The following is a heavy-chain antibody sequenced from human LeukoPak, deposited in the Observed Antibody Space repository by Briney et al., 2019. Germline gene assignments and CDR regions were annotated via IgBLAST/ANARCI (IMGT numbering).Heavy chain of an antibody. CDR2: INSVGSST. D-gene: IGHD3-22*01. J-gene: IGHJ4*02. Sequence: GGSLRLSCAASGFTFSSYWMHWVRQAPGKGLGWVSRINSVGSSTNYADSVKGRFTISRDSAKNTLYLQMNSLRAADTAVYYCARGSTHYYDRSGDFYWGQGTLVTVSS. V-gene: IGHV3-74*01. CDR3: ARGSTHYYDRSGDFY. CDR1: GFTFSSYW.